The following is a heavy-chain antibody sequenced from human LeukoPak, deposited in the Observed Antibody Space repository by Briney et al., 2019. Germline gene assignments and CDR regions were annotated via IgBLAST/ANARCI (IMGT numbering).Heavy chain of an antibody. D-gene: IGHD3-10*02. Sequence: GGTLRLSCAASGFTFSSYGMSWVRQAPGMGLEWVSGISGSGGSTYYADSVKGRFTISRDNAKNSLYLQMNSLRAEDTAVYYCAELGITMIGGVWGKGTTVTISS. CDR1: GFTFSSYG. V-gene: IGHV3-23*01. CDR3: AELGITMIGGV. CDR2: ISGSGGST. J-gene: IGHJ6*04.